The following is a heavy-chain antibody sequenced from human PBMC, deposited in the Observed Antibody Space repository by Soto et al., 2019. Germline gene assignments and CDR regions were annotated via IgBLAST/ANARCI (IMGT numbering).Heavy chain of an antibody. CDR1: GGSISSGGYS. CDR2: IYHSGST. J-gene: IGHJ4*02. CDR3: ARDRRDYDILTGYYLPSR. D-gene: IGHD3-9*01. Sequence: SETLSLTCAASGGSISSGGYSWSWVRQPPGTGPEWIRYIYHSGSTYYNPTLKSRVTISVDRSKNQFSLKLSSVTAADTAVYYCARDRRDYDILTGYYLPSRWGQGTLVTVSS. V-gene: IGHV4-30-2*01.